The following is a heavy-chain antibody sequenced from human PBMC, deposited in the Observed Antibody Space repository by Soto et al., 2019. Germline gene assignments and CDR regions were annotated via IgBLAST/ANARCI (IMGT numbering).Heavy chain of an antibody. Sequence: GSLRLSCAASGFTFSSYAMSWVRQAPGKGLEWVSAISGSGGSTYYADSVKGRFTISRDNSKNTLYLQMNSLRAEDTAVYYCAKDSNYNWNYFNDYWGQGTLVTVSS. D-gene: IGHD1-7*01. CDR3: AKDSNYNWNYFNDY. J-gene: IGHJ4*02. V-gene: IGHV3-23*01. CDR1: GFTFSSYA. CDR2: ISGSGGST.